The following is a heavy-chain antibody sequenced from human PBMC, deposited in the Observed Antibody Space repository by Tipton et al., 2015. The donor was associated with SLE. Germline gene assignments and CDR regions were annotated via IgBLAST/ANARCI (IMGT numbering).Heavy chain of an antibody. CDR1: GFTVSNNY. CDR2: IYSGGRT. Sequence: QLVQSGGGLVQPGSSLRLSCAASGFTVSNNYMSWVRQAPGKGLEWVSVIYSGGRTFYADSVKGRFTISRDNSKNTLYLQMNSLRPEDTAVYYCASRTAVAGTFSYWGQGTLVTVSS. D-gene: IGHD6-19*01. V-gene: IGHV3-53*04. CDR3: ASRTAVAGTFSY. J-gene: IGHJ4*02.